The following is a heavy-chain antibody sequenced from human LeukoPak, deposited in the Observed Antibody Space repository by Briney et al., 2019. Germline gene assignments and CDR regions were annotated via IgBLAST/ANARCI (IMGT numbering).Heavy chain of an antibody. CDR3: ARLALQHPTNNWFDP. Sequence: PSETLSLTCTVPGGSISSYYWSWIRQSPGKGLEWVGYIYYSGSPHYNPSLKSRVTISVDTSKNQFSLKLSSVTAADTAVYYCARLALQHPTNNWFDPWGQGTLVTVSS. CDR2: IYYSGSP. J-gene: IGHJ5*02. D-gene: IGHD2-8*01. V-gene: IGHV4-59*01. CDR1: GGSISSYY.